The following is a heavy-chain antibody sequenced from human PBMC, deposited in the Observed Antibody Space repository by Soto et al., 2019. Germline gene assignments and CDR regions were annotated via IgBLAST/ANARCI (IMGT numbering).Heavy chain of an antibody. CDR1: GFSFDNYG. Sequence: QVQLVESGGGVVQPGTSLRLSCAASGFSFDNYGMHWVRQAPGKGLEWVAFIWFDGSSKYYTDSVKGRFTISRENSRSTLYLQMDSLRVDDTALYYCARRDSAGSGGYFGLFDSWGQGTLVTVSS. CDR2: IWFDGSSK. CDR3: ARRDSAGSGGYFGLFDS. J-gene: IGHJ4*02. V-gene: IGHV3-33*01. D-gene: IGHD3-10*01.